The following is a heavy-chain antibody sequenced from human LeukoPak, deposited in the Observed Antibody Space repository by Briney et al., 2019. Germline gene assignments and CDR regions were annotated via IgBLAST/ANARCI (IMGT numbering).Heavy chain of an antibody. CDR3: ASAWFGVLAA. J-gene: IGHJ5*02. D-gene: IGHD3-10*01. CDR1: GGSFSGYY. V-gene: IGHV4-34*01. Sequence: SETLSLTCAVYGGSFSGYYWSWIRQPPGKGLEWIGEINHRGSTNYNPSLKSRVTISVDTSKNQFSPKLSSVTAADTAVYYCASAWFGVLAAWGQGTLVTVSS. CDR2: INHRGST.